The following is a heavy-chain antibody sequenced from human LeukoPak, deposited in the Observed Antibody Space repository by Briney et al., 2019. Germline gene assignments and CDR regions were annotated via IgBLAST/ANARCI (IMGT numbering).Heavy chain of an antibody. CDR3: ARLADCSSSSCRSFDY. D-gene: IGHD2-2*01. CDR1: GFIFTGYH. V-gene: IGHV1-2*02. CDR2: INPNSGFT. Sequence: ASVKVSCKASGFIFTGYHMHWVRQAPGQGLEWMGWINPNSGFTNYAQKFQGRVTMTRDTSISTAYMELSRLRSDDTAVYYCARLADCSSSSCRSFDYWGQGTLVTVSS. J-gene: IGHJ4*02.